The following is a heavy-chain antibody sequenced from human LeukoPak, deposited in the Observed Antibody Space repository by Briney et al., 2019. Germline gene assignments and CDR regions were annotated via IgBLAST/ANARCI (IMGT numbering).Heavy chain of an antibody. CDR1: GFTFSSYG. V-gene: IGHV3-30*03. Sequence: GGSLRLSCAASGFTFSSYGMHWVRQAPGKGLEWVAVISYDGSNKYYADSVKGRFTISRDNSKNTLYLQMNSLRDEDTAVYYCARGRRYCSGGSCYFGYWGQGTLVTVSS. CDR2: ISYDGSNK. J-gene: IGHJ4*02. D-gene: IGHD2-15*01. CDR3: ARGRRYCSGGSCYFGY.